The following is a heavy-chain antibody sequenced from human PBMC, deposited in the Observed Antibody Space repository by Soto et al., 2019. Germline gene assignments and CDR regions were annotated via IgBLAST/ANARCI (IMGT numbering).Heavy chain of an antibody. Sequence: ASVKVSCKASGYTFTSYAMHWVRQAPGQRLEWMGWINAGNGNTKYSQKFQGRVTITRDASASTAYMELSSLRSEDTAVYYCARLFGGDAFDIWGQGTMVTVSS. CDR3: ARLFGGDAFDI. J-gene: IGHJ3*02. CDR1: GYTFTSYA. D-gene: IGHD3-3*01. CDR2: INAGNGNT. V-gene: IGHV1-3*01.